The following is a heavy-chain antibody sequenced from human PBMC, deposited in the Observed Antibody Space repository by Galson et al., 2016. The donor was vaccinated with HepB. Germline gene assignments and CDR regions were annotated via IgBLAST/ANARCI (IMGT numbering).Heavy chain of an antibody. Sequence: SLRLSCAASGFTFSRHWMSWVRQAPGKGLQWVASIKQDGSERYNLGSVKGRFTISRDNARNSLSLQMNGLRAEDTAVYFCARDTVGSAGIFEYWGQGTPVTVSS. CDR3: ARDTVGSAGIFEY. J-gene: IGHJ4*02. V-gene: IGHV3-7*01. D-gene: IGHD1-26*01. CDR1: GFTFSRHW. CDR2: IKQDGSER.